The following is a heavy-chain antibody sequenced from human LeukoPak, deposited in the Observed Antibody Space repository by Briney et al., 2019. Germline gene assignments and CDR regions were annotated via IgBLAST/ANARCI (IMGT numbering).Heavy chain of an antibody. Sequence: ASVKVSCKASGYTFTSYGISWVRQAPGQGLEWMGWISAYNGNTNYAQKLQGRVTMTTDTSTSTAYMELRSLRSDDTAVYHCARDSSGLPSFDYWGQGTLVTVSS. CDR1: GYTFTSYG. D-gene: IGHD6-19*01. CDR3: ARDSSGLPSFDY. J-gene: IGHJ4*02. V-gene: IGHV1-18*01. CDR2: ISAYNGNT.